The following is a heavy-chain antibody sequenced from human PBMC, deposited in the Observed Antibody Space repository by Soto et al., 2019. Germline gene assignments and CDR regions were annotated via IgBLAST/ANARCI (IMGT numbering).Heavy chain of an antibody. V-gene: IGHV3-49*04. D-gene: IGHD3-22*01. CDR1: GFTFGDYA. Sequence: GGSLRLSCTASGFTFGDYAMSWVRQAPGKGLEWVGFIRSKAYGGTTEYAASVKGRFTISRDDSKSIAYLQMNSLKTEDTAVYYCTRHRSPYYYDSSGYYYWGQGTLVTVSS. J-gene: IGHJ4*02. CDR2: IRSKAYGGTT. CDR3: TRHRSPYYYDSSGYYY.